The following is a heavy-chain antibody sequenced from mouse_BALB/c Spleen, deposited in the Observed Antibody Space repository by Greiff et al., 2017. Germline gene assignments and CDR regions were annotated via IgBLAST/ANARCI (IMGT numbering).Heavy chain of an antibody. J-gene: IGHJ3*01. D-gene: IGHD2-10*01. Sequence: VKLQESGAELVKPGASVKLSCKASGYTFTSYYMYWVKQRPGQGLEWIGEINPSNGGTNFNEKFKSKATLTVDKSSSTAYMQLSSLTSEDSAVYYCTRRAYYHPWFAYWGQGTLVTVSA. CDR3: TRRAYYHPWFAY. CDR2: INPSNGGT. CDR1: GYTFTSYY. V-gene: IGHV1S81*02.